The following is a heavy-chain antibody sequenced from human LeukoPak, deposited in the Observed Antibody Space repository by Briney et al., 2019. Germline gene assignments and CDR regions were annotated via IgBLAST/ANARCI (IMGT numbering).Heavy chain of an antibody. CDR3: ARGRGYSGYVFDY. V-gene: IGHV4-34*01. D-gene: IGHD5-12*01. Sequence: SETLSLTCAVYGVSFCGYYWSWIRQPPGKGLEWIGEINHSGSTNYNPSLKSRVTISVDTSKNQFSLKLSSVTAADTAVYYCARGRGYSGYVFDYWGQGTLVTVSS. J-gene: IGHJ4*02. CDR1: GVSFCGYY. CDR2: INHSGST.